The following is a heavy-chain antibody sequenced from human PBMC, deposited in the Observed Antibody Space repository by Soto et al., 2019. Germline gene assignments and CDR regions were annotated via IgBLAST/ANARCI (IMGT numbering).Heavy chain of an antibody. CDR2: IYSGGST. J-gene: IGHJ4*02. D-gene: IGHD6-19*01. V-gene: IGHV3-53*01. CDR3: ARFIAVAGTAGFDY. Sequence: GGSLRLSCAASGFTVSSNYMSRVRQAPGKGLEWVSVIYSGGSTYYADSVKGRFTISRDNSKNTLYLQMNSLRAEDTAVYYCARFIAVAGTAGFDYWGQGTLVTVSS. CDR1: GFTVSSNY.